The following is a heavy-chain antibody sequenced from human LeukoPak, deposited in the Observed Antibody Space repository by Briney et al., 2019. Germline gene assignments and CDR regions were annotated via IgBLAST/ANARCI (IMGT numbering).Heavy chain of an antibody. J-gene: IGHJ6*02. CDR1: GFTFSTYG. Sequence: GGSLRLSCAASGFTFSTYGMHWVRQAPGKGLEWVAVISYDGSNKYYADSVKGRFTTSRDNSKNTLCLQMDSLRTEDTAVYYCAKDDYGMDVWGQGTTVTVSS. CDR3: AKDDYGMDV. V-gene: IGHV3-30*18. CDR2: ISYDGSNK.